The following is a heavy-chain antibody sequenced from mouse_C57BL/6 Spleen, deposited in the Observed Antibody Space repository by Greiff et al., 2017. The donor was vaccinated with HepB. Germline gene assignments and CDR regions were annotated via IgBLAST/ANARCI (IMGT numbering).Heavy chain of an antibody. Sequence: QVQLQQSGAELVRPGASVTLSCKASGYTFTDYEMHWVKQTPVHGLEWIGAIDPETGGTAYNQKFKGKAILTADKSSSTAYMELRSLTSEDSAVYYCTIGVYYYGSVDYWGQGTTLTVSS. CDR3: TIGVYYYGSVDY. J-gene: IGHJ2*01. D-gene: IGHD1-1*01. CDR2: IDPETGGT. V-gene: IGHV1-15*01. CDR1: GYTFTDYE.